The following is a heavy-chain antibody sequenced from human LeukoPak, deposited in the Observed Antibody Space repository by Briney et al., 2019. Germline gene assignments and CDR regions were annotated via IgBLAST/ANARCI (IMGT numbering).Heavy chain of an antibody. CDR3: ARTFKKRVVPAANWFDP. J-gene: IGHJ5*02. Sequence: GASVKVSCKASGYTFTSYDINWVRQATGQGLEWMGWISAYNGNTNYAQKLQGRVTMTTDTSTSTAYMELRSLRSDDTAVYYCARTFKKRVVPAANWFDPWGQGTLVTVSS. CDR2: ISAYNGNT. CDR1: GYTFTSYD. V-gene: IGHV1-18*01. D-gene: IGHD2-2*01.